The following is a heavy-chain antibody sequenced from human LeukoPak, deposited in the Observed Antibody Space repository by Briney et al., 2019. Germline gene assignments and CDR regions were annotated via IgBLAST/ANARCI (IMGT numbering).Heavy chain of an antibody. CDR1: GFTFSTYD. D-gene: IGHD1-14*01. CDR2: IRDDGNDK. Sequence: PGGSLRLSCSTSGFTFSTYDMHWVRQAPGKGLEWVASIRDDGNDKFYAASEEGRFTISRDNSKSTLYLQMNSLRVEDTAVYYCAKDVLRDKTGYFDYWGRGALVTVSS. V-gene: IGHV3-30*02. CDR3: AKDVLRDKTGYFDY. J-gene: IGHJ4*02.